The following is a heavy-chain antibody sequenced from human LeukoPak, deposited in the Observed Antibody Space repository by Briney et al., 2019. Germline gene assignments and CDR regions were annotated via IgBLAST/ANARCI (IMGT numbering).Heavy chain of an antibody. CDR1: GFTFSSYA. Sequence: GRSLRLSCAASGFTFSSYAMHWVRQAPGKGLEWVAVISYDGSNKYYADSVKGRFTISRDNSKNTLYLQMNSLRAEDTAVYYCARDVARGYSGYDFGYFDYWGQGTLVTVSS. V-gene: IGHV3-30-3*01. J-gene: IGHJ4*02. CDR2: ISYDGSNK. D-gene: IGHD5-12*01. CDR3: ARDVARGYSGYDFGYFDY.